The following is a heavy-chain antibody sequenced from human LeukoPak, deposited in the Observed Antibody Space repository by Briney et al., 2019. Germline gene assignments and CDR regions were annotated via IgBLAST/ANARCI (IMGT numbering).Heavy chain of an antibody. V-gene: IGHV1-46*01. D-gene: IGHD2-2*01. J-gene: IGHJ5*02. CDR2: INPSGGST. CDR3: ARGRYCSSTSCQVPTGWFDP. Sequence: ASVKVSCKASGYTFTSYYIHWVRQAPGQGLEWLGIINPSGGSTSYAQKFQGRVTMTRDMSTSTVYMELSSLRSEDTAVYYCARGRYCSSTSCQVPTGWFDPWGQGTLVTVSS. CDR1: GYTFTSYY.